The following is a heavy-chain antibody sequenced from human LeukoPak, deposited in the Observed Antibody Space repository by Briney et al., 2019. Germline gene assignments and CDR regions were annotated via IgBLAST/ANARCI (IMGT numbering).Heavy chain of an antibody. D-gene: IGHD5/OR15-5a*01. CDR3: ARDSSLGSPNNYCYYYMDV. CDR2: ISYDGSNK. V-gene: IGHV3-30*04. J-gene: IGHJ6*03. CDR1: GFTFSSYA. Sequence: SGRSLRLSCAASGFTFSSYAMHWVRQAPGKGLEWVAVISYDGSNKYYADSVKGRFTISRDNSKNTLYLQMNSLRAEDTAVYYCARDSSLGSPNNYCYYYMDVWGKGTTVTVSS.